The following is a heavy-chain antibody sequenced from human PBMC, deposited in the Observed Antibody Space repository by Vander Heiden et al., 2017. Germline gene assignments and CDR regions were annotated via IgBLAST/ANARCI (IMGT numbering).Heavy chain of an antibody. Sequence: GGSLRLSWAATGFTFSSYAMSRVRQAPGKGLEWVSAISGSCGSTYYADSVKGRFTISRDNSKNTLYLQMNSLRAEDTAVYYCAKAEVGSGSYPNIDYYYGMDVWGQGTTVTVSS. CDR3: AKAEVGSGSYPNIDYYYGMDV. V-gene: IGHV3-23*01. D-gene: IGHD3-10*01. CDR2: ISGSCGST. J-gene: IGHJ6*02. CDR1: GFTFSSYA.